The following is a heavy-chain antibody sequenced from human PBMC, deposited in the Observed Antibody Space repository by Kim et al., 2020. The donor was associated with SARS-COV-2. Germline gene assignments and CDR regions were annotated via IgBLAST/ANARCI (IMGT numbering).Heavy chain of an antibody. CDR3: ARGLVASTKTGEGYYFDY. Sequence: SETLSLTCAVYGGSFSGYYWSWIRQPPGKGLEWIGEINHSGSTNYNPSLKSRVTISVDTSKNQFSLKLSSVTAADTAVYYCARGLVASTKTGEGYYFDY. V-gene: IGHV4-34*01. D-gene: IGHD3-16*01. CDR1: GGSFSGYY. J-gene: IGHJ4*01. CDR2: INHSGST.